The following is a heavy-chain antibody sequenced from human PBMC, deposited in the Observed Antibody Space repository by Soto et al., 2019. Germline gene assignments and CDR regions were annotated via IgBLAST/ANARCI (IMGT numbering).Heavy chain of an antibody. CDR1: GHSISSSIYY. CDR3: ARQNLRGSHAFDI. CDR2: IYYSGST. J-gene: IGHJ3*02. D-gene: IGHD5-12*01. Sequence: SDTLSLTCTVTGHSISSSIYYWGWIRQPPGKGLEWIGSIYYSGSTYYNPSLKSRVTISVDTSKNHFSLKLRSVTAADTAVYYCARQNLRGSHAFDIWGQGTMVT. V-gene: IGHV4-39*01.